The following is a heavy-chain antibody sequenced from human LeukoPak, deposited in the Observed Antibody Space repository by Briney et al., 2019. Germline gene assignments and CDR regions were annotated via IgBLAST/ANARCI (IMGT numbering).Heavy chain of an antibody. D-gene: IGHD5-24*01. J-gene: IGHJ3*02. CDR2: INHSGST. Sequence: SETLSLTCAVYGGSFSGYYWSWIRQPPGKGLEWIGEINHSGSTNYNPSLKSRVTISVDTSKNQFSLKLGSVTAADTAVYYCARGEMATKDAFDIWGQGTMVTVSS. V-gene: IGHV4-34*01. CDR1: GGSFSGYY. CDR3: ARGEMATKDAFDI.